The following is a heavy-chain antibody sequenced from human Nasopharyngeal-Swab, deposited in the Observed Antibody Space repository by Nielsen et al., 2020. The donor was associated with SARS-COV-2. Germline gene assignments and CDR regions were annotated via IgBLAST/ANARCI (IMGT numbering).Heavy chain of an antibody. D-gene: IGHD3-16*01. V-gene: IGHV3-7*05. CDR1: GFTFSSYW. Sequence: GSLRLSCAASGFTFSSYWVSWVRQAPGKGLEWVAYIKEDGSEKYFVDSVKGRFTISRDNAKNSLYLQMNSLRAEDTAVYYCARDYTRFDYWGQGTLVTVSS. J-gene: IGHJ4*02. CDR3: ARDYTRFDY. CDR2: IKEDGSEK.